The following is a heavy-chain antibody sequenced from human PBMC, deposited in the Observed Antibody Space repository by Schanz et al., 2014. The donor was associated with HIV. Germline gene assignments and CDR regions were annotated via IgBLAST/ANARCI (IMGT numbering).Heavy chain of an antibody. V-gene: IGHV3-30*18. Sequence: QVQLVESGGGVVRPGRSLRLSCAASGFTFSSFGMHWVRQAPGKGLEWVAVISYDGINKYYEASVKGRLTISRDNSKNTLYLQMKSLRAEDTAVYYCAKDRNYYDSKYRGKGNYYYYYGMDVWGQGTTVTVSS. J-gene: IGHJ6*02. CDR2: ISYDGINK. CDR3: AKDRNYYDSKYRGKGNYYYYYGMDV. D-gene: IGHD3-22*01. CDR1: GFTFSSFG.